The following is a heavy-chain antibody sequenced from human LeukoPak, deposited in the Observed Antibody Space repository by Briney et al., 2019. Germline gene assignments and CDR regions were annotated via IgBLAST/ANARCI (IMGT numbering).Heavy chain of an antibody. V-gene: IGHV4-39*01. CDR2: MFYGETT. CDR3: ARLERSRMDGAQY. CDR1: DDSIRSSGYY. J-gene: IGHJ4*02. Sequence: PSETLSLTCIVSDDSIRSSGYYWGWIRQPPGKGLEWIGSMFYGETTSYSPSLQSRVTISLDTSKNQFSLRLNSVTAADTAVYYCARLERSRMDGAQYWGQGTLVTVSS. D-gene: IGHD4/OR15-4a*01.